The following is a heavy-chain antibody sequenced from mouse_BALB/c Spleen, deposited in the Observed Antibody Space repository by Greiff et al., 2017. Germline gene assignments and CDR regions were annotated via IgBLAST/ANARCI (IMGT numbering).Heavy chain of an antibody. CDR2: INSNGGST. V-gene: IGHV5-6-3*01. D-gene: IGHD1-1*01. Sequence: DVKLVESGGGLVQPGGSLKLSCAASGFTFSSYGMSWVRQTPDKRLELVATINSNGGSTYYPDSVKGRFTISRDNAKNTLYLQMSSLKSEDTAMYYCARDRYYYGSSYAMDYWGQGTSVTVSS. CDR1: GFTFSSYG. J-gene: IGHJ4*01. CDR3: ARDRYYYGSSYAMDY.